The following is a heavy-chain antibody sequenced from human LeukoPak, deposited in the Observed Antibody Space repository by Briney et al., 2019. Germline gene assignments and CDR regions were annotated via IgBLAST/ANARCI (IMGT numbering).Heavy chain of an antibody. CDR3: ARDQGYSTGWYGNDAFDI. CDR1: GGSISSYY. D-gene: IGHD6-19*01. V-gene: IGHV4-4*07. Sequence: SETLSLTCTVSGGSISSYYWSWIRQPAGEGLEWIGRIYTSGSTNYNPSLKSRVTMSVDTSKNQFSLKLSSVTAADTAVYYCARDQGYSTGWYGNDAFDIWGQGTMVTVSS. J-gene: IGHJ3*02. CDR2: IYTSGST.